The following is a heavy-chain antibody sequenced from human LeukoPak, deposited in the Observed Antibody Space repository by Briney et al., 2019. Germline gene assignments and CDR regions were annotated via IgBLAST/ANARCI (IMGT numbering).Heavy chain of an antibody. D-gene: IGHD3-10*01. J-gene: IGHJ6*02. CDR2: ISYDGSNK. V-gene: IGHV3-30-3*01. Sequence: PGRSLRLSCAASGFTFSSYAMHWVRQAPGKGLEWVAVISYDGSNKYYADSVKGRFTISRDNSKNTLYLQMNSLRAEDTAVYYCARDWGRLGVRGVISYYYYGMDVWGQGTTVTVSS. CDR3: ARDWGRLGVRGVISYYYYGMDV. CDR1: GFTFSSYA.